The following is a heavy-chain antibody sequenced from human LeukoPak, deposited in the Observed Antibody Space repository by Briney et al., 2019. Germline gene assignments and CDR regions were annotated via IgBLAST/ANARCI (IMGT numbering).Heavy chain of an antibody. CDR1: GFTFSDYY. V-gene: IGHV3-30*03. CDR3: ATTYYDFWSGYHY. J-gene: IGHJ4*02. Sequence: GGSLRLSCAASGFTFSDYYMSWVRQAPGKGLEGVAVISYDGNNKYYADSVKGRFTISRDNSKNTLYLQMNSLRAEDTAVYYCATTYYDFWSGYHYWGQGTLVTVSS. D-gene: IGHD3-3*01. CDR2: ISYDGNNK.